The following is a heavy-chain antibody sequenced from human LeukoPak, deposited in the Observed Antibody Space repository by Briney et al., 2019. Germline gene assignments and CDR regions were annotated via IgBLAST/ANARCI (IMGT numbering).Heavy chain of an antibody. Sequence: SETLSLTCTVSGGSISSYYWSWIRQPPGKGLEWIGYIYYSGGTNYNPSLKSRVTISVDTSKNQFSLKLSSVTAADTAVYYCARQRKYSYGFYYYGMDVWGQGTTVTVSS. J-gene: IGHJ6*02. D-gene: IGHD5-18*01. CDR2: IYYSGGT. CDR3: ARQRKYSYGFYYYGMDV. V-gene: IGHV4-59*08. CDR1: GGSISSYY.